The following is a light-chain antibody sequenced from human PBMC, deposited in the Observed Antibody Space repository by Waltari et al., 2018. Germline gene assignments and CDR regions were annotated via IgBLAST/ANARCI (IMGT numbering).Light chain of an antibody. J-gene: IGLJ3*02. CDR3: AAWDDSLAWV. V-gene: IGLV1-44*01. CDR2: SNN. CDR1: SSNIRSNT. Sequence: SVLTQPPSPSGTPGQRATIPCSGSSSNIRSNTVNWYQQLPATAPKLLIYSNNQRPSGVPGRFSGSKSGTSAALAISGLQSEDEADYYCAAWDDSLAWVFGGGTKLTVL.